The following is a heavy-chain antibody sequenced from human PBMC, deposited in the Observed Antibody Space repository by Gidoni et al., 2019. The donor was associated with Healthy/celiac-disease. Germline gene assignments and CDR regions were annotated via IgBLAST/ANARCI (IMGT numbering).Heavy chain of an antibody. CDR2: IAYDGSNK. CDR3: AKDRRGTTVTRGGDY. CDR1: ASTFSRYG. V-gene: IGHV3-30*18. J-gene: IGHJ4*02. D-gene: IGHD4-17*01. Sequence: QVQLLESGGGVVQPGSSLRLSCPASASTFSRYGMDWVRQAPGKGLEWVAVIAYDGSNKYYADSVKGRFTISRDNTKNTLYLQMNRLRAEDTAVYYCAKDRRGTTVTRGGDYWGQGTLVTVSS.